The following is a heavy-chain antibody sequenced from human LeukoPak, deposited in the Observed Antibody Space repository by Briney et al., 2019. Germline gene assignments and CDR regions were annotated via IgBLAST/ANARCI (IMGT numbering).Heavy chain of an antibody. D-gene: IGHD3-9*01. Sequence: SETLSLTCAVYGGSFSGYYWSWLRQPPGKGLEWIGEINHSGSTNYNPSLKSRVTISVDTSKNQFSLKLSSVTAADTAVYYCARGVLRYFDWLSNSPGAFDIWGQGTMVTVSS. V-gene: IGHV4-34*01. CDR2: INHSGST. CDR3: ARGVLRYFDWLSNSPGAFDI. J-gene: IGHJ3*02. CDR1: GGSFSGYY.